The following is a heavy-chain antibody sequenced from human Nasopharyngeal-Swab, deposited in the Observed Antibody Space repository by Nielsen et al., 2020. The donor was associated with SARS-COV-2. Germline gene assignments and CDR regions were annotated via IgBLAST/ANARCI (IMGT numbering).Heavy chain of an antibody. V-gene: IGHV4-34*01. Sequence: WIRQPPGKGLEWIGEINHSGSTNYNPSLKSRVTISVDTSKNQFSLKLSSVTAADTAVYYCANRVYYYDSSGYRQTAHFDYWGQGTLVTVSS. CDR2: INHSGST. J-gene: IGHJ4*02. CDR3: ANRVYYYDSSGYRQTAHFDY. D-gene: IGHD3-22*01.